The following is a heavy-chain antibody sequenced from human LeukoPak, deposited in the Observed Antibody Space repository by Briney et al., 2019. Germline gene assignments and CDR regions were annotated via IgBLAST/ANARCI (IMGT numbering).Heavy chain of an antibody. J-gene: IGHJ4*02. CDR1: GFTFSSYA. CDR3: ASLLGVHYYDSSGYISDHYFDY. CDR2: ISYDGSNK. Sequence: PGRSLRLSCAASGFTFSSYAMHWVRQAPGKGLEWVAVISYDGSNKYYADSVKGRFTISRDNSKNTLYLQMNSLRAEDTAVYYCASLLGVHYYDSSGYISDHYFDYWGQGTLVTVSS. V-gene: IGHV3-30-3*01. D-gene: IGHD3-22*01.